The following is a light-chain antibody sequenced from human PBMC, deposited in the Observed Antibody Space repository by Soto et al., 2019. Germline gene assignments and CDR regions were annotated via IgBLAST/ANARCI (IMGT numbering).Light chain of an antibody. CDR3: QQYCSSGT. V-gene: IGKV3-20*01. CDR1: QSVSSSY. Sequence: EIVLTQSPGTLSLSPGERATLSCRASQSVSSSYLAWYQQKPGQAPRLLIYGASSRATGIPDRFSGSGSGTDFTLTISRLEPEDFAVEYGQQYCSSGTFGGGTKVEIK. J-gene: IGKJ4*01. CDR2: GAS.